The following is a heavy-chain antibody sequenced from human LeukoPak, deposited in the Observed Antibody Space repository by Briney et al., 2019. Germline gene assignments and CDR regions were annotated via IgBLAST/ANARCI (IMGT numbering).Heavy chain of an antibody. CDR1: ADSFRSHY. D-gene: IGHD4-17*01. CDR3: ARDLVTVTKGFDI. V-gene: IGHV4-59*11. Sequence: NTSETLSLTCAVSADSFRSHYWTWIRQPPGKGLEWIGYISYIGSTNYNPSLKSRVTISIDTSKNQFSLKLSSVTAADTAVYYCARDLVTVTKGFDIWGQGTMVSVSS. CDR2: ISYIGST. J-gene: IGHJ3*02.